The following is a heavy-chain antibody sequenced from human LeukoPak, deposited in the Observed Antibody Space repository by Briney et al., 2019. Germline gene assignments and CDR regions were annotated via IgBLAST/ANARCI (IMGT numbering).Heavy chain of an antibody. CDR3: ARDKGAYYDSSGYNSYWY. D-gene: IGHD3-22*01. CDR2: IVPIFGTA. CDR1: GGTFNSYA. V-gene: IGHV1-69*05. J-gene: IGHJ4*02. Sequence: ASVNVSCKASGGTFNSYAISWVRQAPGQGLEWMGGIVPIFGTANYAHKFQGRVTITTDESTSTAYMELSSLRSEDTAVYYCARDKGAYYDSSGYNSYWYWGQGTLVTVSS.